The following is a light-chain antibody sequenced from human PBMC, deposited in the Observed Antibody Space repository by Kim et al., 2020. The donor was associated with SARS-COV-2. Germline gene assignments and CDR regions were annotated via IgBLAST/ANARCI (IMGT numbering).Light chain of an antibody. Sequence: SYELTQPLSESVALGQTAGITCGGSSIGAKSVHXYQQKPGQTPVLVIYRDRNRPSGIPERFSGSNSGNTATLTISRAQAGDEADYYCHVWDSNTAVFGGG. J-gene: IGLJ3*02. CDR2: RDR. CDR1: SIGAKS. V-gene: IGLV3-9*01. CDR3: HVWDSNTAV.